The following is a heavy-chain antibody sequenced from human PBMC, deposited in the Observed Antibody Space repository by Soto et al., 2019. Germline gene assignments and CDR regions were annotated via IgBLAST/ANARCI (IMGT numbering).Heavy chain of an antibody. J-gene: IGHJ6*02. CDR1: RDTFSNYA. D-gene: IGHD3-16*01. CDR2: IIPIFGST. Sequence: QVQLVQSGAEVKKPGSSVKVSCKASRDTFSNYAINWVRQAPGQGLEWMGGIIPIFGSTKYAEKFQGRVTMTADESTSTAYMELSSLRFEDTAVYYCARGETYLGVWGQGTTVTVSS. V-gene: IGHV1-69*01. CDR3: ARGETYLGV.